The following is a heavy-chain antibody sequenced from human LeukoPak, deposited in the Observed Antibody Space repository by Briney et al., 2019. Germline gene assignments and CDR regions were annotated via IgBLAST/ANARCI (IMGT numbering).Heavy chain of an antibody. CDR1: GFTFSSYA. V-gene: IGHV3-30*04. CDR2: ISYDGSNK. CDR3: AKTTVTNYYYYYMDV. Sequence: GGSLRLSCAASGFTFSSYAMHWVRQAPGKGLEWVAVISYDGSNKYYADSVKGRFTISRDNSKNTLYLQMNSLRAEDTAVYYCAKTTVTNYYYYYMDVWGKGTTVTISS. J-gene: IGHJ6*03. D-gene: IGHD4-17*01.